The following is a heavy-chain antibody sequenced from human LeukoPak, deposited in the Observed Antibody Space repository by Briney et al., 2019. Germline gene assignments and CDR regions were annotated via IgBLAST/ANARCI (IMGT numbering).Heavy chain of an antibody. V-gene: IGHV3-23*01. D-gene: IGHD3-22*01. Sequence: PGGSLRLSCAASGFTFSSYGMSWVRQAPGKGLEWVSGISGSGGRTYYADSVKGRFTTSRDNSKNTLYLQMNSLRAEDTALYYCAKDYFYDSSGNYYPRCFDPWGQGTLVTVSS. CDR1: GFTFSSYG. CDR2: ISGSGGRT. CDR3: AKDYFYDSSGNYYPRCFDP. J-gene: IGHJ5*02.